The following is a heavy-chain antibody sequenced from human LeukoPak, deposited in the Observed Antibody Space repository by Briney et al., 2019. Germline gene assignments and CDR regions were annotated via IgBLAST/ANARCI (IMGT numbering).Heavy chain of an antibody. CDR2: IKHDGSEN. V-gene: IGHV3-7*03. Sequence: PGGSLRLSCVASGFTFSRYWMTWVRQAPGKGLEWVANIKHDGSENYYVGSVKGRFTISRDNAKNSLYLQMNSLRAEDTAFYYCAGDLGLPNPWGQGTLVTVSS. D-gene: IGHD5-12*01. CDR1: GFTFSRYW. CDR3: AGDLGLPNP. J-gene: IGHJ5*02.